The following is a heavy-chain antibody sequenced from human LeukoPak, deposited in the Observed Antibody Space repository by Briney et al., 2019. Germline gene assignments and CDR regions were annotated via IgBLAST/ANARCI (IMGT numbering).Heavy chain of an antibody. V-gene: IGHV3-7*01. J-gene: IGHJ3*02. CDR1: GFVFTSFW. CDR3: ATGQTTSGRYGNAFDI. Sequence: GGSLRLSCVGSGFVFTSFWMSWVRQAPGKGPEWVANIKEDGREKYYVDSVKGRFTISRDNAKNSLDLQMNNLRVEDTAVYYCATGQTTSGRYGNAFDIWGQGSTVTVSS. D-gene: IGHD6-19*01. CDR2: IKEDGREK.